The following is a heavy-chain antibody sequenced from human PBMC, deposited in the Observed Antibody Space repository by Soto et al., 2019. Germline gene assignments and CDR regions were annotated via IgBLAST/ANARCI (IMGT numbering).Heavy chain of an antibody. CDR3: ARDRYSGYNSQFDY. CDR1: GYIFTGYY. V-gene: IGHV1-2*02. J-gene: IGHJ4*02. Sequence: GASVKVSCKASGYIFTGYYIHWVRQAPGQGLEWMGWINPSTRGTHSAQRFQGRVTMTRDTSISTAYMELSSLRSDDSAVYYCARDRYSGYNSQFDYWGQGTLVTVSS. D-gene: IGHD5-12*01. CDR2: INPSTRGT.